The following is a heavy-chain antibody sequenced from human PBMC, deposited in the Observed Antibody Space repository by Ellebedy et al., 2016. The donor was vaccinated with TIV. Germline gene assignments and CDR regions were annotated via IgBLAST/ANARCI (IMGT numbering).Heavy chain of an antibody. Sequence: GESLKISCAASGFSFRSYWMSSVRQAPGKGLEWVANIYQDGSGRYYVDSVKGRFTISRDNANNLLFLQMNSLRAEDTAVYYCARRGSYGDYAVQVNSWFDTWGQGTLVTVSS. J-gene: IGHJ5*02. D-gene: IGHD4-17*01. CDR2: IYQDGSGR. CDR3: ARRGSYGDYAVQVNSWFDT. CDR1: GFSFRSYW. V-gene: IGHV3-7*01.